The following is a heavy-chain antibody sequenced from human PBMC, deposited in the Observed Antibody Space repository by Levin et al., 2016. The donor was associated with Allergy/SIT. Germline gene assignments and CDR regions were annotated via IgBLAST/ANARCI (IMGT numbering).Heavy chain of an antibody. CDR1: GFTFSSYA. D-gene: IGHD6-13*01. CDR2: ISGSGGST. Sequence: GGSLRLSCAASGFTFSSYAMSWVRQAPGKGLEWVSAISGSGGSTYYADSVKGRFTISRDNSKNTLYLQMNSLRAEDTAVYYCAKDTAAGTTGTRVFDYWGQGTLVTVSS. CDR3: AKDTAAGTTGTRVFDY. J-gene: IGHJ4*02. V-gene: IGHV3-23*01.